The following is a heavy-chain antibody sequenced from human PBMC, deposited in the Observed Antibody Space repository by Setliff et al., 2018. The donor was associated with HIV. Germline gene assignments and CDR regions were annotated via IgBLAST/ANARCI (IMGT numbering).Heavy chain of an antibody. CDR2: IIPVFGTA. CDR1: GGALSTYA. J-gene: IGHJ6*03. Sequence: SVKVSCKASGGALSTYAINWVRQAPGQGLEWVGGIIPVFGTANYAQKLEGRVTITADESTSTAYMELSGLSSEDTAVYYCARAAYYDSRDFSDYYYMDIWGTGTTVTVSS. V-gene: IGHV1-69*13. CDR3: ARAAYYDSRDFSDYYYMDI. D-gene: IGHD3-22*01.